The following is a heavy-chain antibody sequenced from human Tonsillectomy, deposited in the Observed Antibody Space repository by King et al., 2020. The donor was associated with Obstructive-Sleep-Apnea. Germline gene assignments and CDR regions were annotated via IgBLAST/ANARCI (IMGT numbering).Heavy chain of an antibody. D-gene: IGHD6-19*01. V-gene: IGHV4-39*07. Sequence: QLQESGPGLGEPSETLSLTCTVSCGSNSSSRYYLGWIRPPPMKGLEWIRSIFYSGGTHDYPSLNIRVTISIDTSKNQFSLKLSSVTAADTAVYYCARVPYITGWSGWFDPWGQGTLVTVSS. CDR2: IFYSGGT. CDR3: ARVPYITGWSGWFDP. CDR1: CGSNSSSRYY. J-gene: IGHJ5*02.